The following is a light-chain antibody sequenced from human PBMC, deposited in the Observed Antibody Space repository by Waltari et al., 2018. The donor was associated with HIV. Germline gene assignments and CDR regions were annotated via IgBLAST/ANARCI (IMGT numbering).Light chain of an antibody. CDR1: QSISSW. CDR3: QQYNSYSPEIT. J-gene: IGKJ3*01. V-gene: IGKV1-5*03. Sequence: DIQMTQSPSTLSASVGDSVTITCRASQSISSWLAWYQQKPGKAPKLLIYKASSLESWVPSRFSGSGAGTEFALTISSLQPDDFATYYCQQYNSYSPEITFGPGTKVDIK. CDR2: KAS.